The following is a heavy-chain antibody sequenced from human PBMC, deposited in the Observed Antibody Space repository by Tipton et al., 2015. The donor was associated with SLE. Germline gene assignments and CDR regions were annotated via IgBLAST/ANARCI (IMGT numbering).Heavy chain of an antibody. Sequence: SLRLSCVASGLTFDNAWMSWVRQAPGKGLEWISVIFTGGRTYYADSVKGRFTISRDNSKNALYLQMNSLKPEDTAVYYCAGDLRVGSTSDYWGPGTLVTVSS. D-gene: IGHD1-26*01. CDR1: GLTFDNAW. CDR2: IFTGGRT. V-gene: IGHV3-53*05. J-gene: IGHJ4*02. CDR3: AGDLRVGSTSDY.